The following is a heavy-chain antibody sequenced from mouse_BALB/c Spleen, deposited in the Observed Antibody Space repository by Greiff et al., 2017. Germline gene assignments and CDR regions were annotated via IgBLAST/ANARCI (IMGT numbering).Heavy chain of an antibody. CDR1: GYAFTSYN. CDR3: ARSITTATGFAY. V-gene: IGHV1S135*01. CDR2: IDPYNGGT. D-gene: IGHD1-2*01. Sequence: LVESGPELVKPGASVKVSCKASGYAFTSYNMYWVKQSHGKSLEWIGYIDPYNGGTSYNQKFKGKATLTVDKSSSTAYMHLNSLTSEDSAVYSCARSITTATGFAYWGQGTLVTVSA. J-gene: IGHJ3*01.